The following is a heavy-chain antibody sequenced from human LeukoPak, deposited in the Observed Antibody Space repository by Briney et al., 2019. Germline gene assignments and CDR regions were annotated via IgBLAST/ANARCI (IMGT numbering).Heavy chain of an antibody. CDR1: GYTFTGYY. D-gene: IGHD2-2*01. J-gene: IGHJ5*02. CDR2: IIPIFGTA. CDR3: ASREVVVPAAIGFDP. V-gene: IGHV1-69*13. Sequence: SVKVSCKASGYTFTGYYMHWVRQAPGQGLEWMGGIIPIFGTANYAQKFQGRVTITADESTSTAYMELSSLRSEDTAVYYCASREVVVPAAIGFDPWGQGTLVTVSS.